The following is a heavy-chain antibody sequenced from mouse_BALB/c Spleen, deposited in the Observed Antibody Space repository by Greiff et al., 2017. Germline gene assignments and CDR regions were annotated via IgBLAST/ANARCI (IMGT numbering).Heavy chain of an antibody. V-gene: IGHV6-6*02. CDR3: TRGGIYGNYDYYAMDY. D-gene: IGHD2-1*01. CDR1: GFTFSNYW. Sequence: EVKVEESGGGLVQPGGSMKLSCVASGFTFSNYWMNWVRQSPEKGLEWVAEIRLKSNNYATHYAESVKGRFTISRDDSKSSVYLQMNNLRAEDTGIYYCTRGGIYGNYDYYAMDYWGQGTSVTVSS. J-gene: IGHJ4*01. CDR2: IRLKSNNYAT.